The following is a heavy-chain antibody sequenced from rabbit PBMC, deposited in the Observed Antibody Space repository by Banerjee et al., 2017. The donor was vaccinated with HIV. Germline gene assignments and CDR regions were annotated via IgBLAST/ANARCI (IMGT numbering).Heavy chain of an antibody. J-gene: IGHJ3*01. CDR1: GFDFSRYG. D-gene: IGHD3-3*01. CDR2: IDPIFGST. V-gene: IGHV1S47*01. CDR3: ARGLVAGVLDL. Sequence: QEQLVESGGGLVQPGGSLKLSCKASGFDFSRYGVSWVRQAPGKGLEWIGYIDPIFGSTYYASWVNGRFTISSHNAQNTVFLQMTSLTAADTATYFCARGLVAGVLDLWGQGTLVTVS.